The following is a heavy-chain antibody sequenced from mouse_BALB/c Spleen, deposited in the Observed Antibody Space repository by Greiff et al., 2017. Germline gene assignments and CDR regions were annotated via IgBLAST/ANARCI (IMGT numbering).Heavy chain of an antibody. D-gene: IGHD1-1*01. CDR3: ARAYGSSYLFDY. Sequence: VQLQQSGAELVKPGASVKLSCTAPAFHITDTYMRWVKQRPEQGLEWIGRIDPANGNTKYDPKFQGKATITADTSSNTAYLQLSSLTSEDTAVYYCARAYGSSYLFDYWGQGTTLTVSA. CDR2: IDPANGNT. CDR1: AFHITDTY. J-gene: IGHJ2*01. V-gene: IGHV14-3*02.